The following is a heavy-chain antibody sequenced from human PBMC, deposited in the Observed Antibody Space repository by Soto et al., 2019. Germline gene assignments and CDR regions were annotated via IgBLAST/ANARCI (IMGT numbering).Heavy chain of an antibody. J-gene: IGHJ6*03. D-gene: IGHD6-19*01. V-gene: IGHV4-59*01. Sequence: QVQLQESGPGLVKPSETLSLTCTVSGGSISSYYWSWIRQPPGKGLEWIGYIYYSGSTNYNPSLNSRVTISVDTSKNQFSLKLSSVTAADTAVYYCARDSRKAGSAGYYYMDVWGKGTTVTVSS. CDR1: GGSISSYY. CDR3: ARDSRKAGSAGYYYMDV. CDR2: IYYSGST.